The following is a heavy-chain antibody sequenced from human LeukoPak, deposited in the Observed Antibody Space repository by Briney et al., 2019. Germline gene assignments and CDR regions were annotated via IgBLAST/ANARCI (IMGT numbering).Heavy chain of an antibody. CDR1: GYTFTIYA. V-gene: IGHV1-3*01. J-gene: IGHJ1*01. CDR2: INAGSGNT. D-gene: IGHD4-11*01. Sequence: ASVTVSCKASGYTFTIYAMHWVRQAPGQRLEWMGWINAGSGNTRYSQKFQGRVTMTRDTSASTVYMDLSSLRSEDTAVYYCARDDYSWEGYFQHWGQGTLVTVSS. CDR3: ARDDYSWEGYFQH.